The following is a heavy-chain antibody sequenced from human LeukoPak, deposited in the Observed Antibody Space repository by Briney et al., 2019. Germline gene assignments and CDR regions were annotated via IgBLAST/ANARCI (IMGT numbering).Heavy chain of an antibody. J-gene: IGHJ4*02. CDR3: TRRVTAMVN. CDR2: IRSKANSYAT. V-gene: IGHV3-73*01. D-gene: IGHD5-18*01. CDR1: GFTFSGSA. Sequence: GGSLRLSCAASGFTFSGSAMHWVRQASGKGLEWVGRIRSKANSYATAYAASVKGRFTISRDDSKNTAYLQMNSLKTEDTAVYYCTRRVTAMVNWGQGTLVTVSS.